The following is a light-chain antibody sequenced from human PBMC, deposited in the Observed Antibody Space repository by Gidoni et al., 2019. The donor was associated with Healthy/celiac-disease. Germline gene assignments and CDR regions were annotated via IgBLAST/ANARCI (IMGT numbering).Light chain of an antibody. V-gene: IGLV3-21*02. Sequence: SYVLTQPPSVSVAPGQTARITCGGNNIGSKSVHWYQQKPGQAPVLVVYDASDRPSGSPERFSGSNSGNTATLTISRVEAGDEDDYYCQVWDSSSDHPVVFGGGTKLTVL. J-gene: IGLJ2*01. CDR2: DAS. CDR3: QVWDSSSDHPVV. CDR1: NIGSKS.